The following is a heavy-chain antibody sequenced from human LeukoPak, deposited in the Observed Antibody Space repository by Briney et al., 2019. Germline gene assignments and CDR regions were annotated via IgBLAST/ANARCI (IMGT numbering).Heavy chain of an antibody. J-gene: IGHJ4*02. CDR3: ARAAFYYDSSGHSPDFDY. CDR2: INPNTGAT. CDR1: GYTFTGCY. V-gene: IGHV1-2*02. Sequence: ASVKVSCKASGYTFTGCYIHWVRQAPGQGLEWMGWINPNTGATDYAQNFQGRVAMTRDTSISTAYMDLSRLRSDDTAVYYCARAAFYYDSSGHSPDFDYWGQGTLVTVSS. D-gene: IGHD3-22*01.